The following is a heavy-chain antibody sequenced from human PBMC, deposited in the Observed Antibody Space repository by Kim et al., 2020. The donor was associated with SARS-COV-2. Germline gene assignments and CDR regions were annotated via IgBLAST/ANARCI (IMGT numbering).Heavy chain of an antibody. CDR3: AREERLNNWNDGFDY. CDR1: GGSISSGDYY. Sequence: SETLSLTCTVSGGSISSGDYYWSWIRQPPGKGLEWIGYIYYSGSTYYNPSLKSRVTISVDTSKNQFSLKLSSVTAADTAVYYCAREERLNNWNDGFDYWGQGTLVTVSS. V-gene: IGHV4-30-4*01. D-gene: IGHD1-1*01. J-gene: IGHJ4*02. CDR2: IYYSGST.